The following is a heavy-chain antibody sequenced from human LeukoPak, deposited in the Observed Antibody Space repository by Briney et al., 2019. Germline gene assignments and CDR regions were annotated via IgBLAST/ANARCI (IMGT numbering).Heavy chain of an antibody. V-gene: IGHV7-4-1*02. D-gene: IGHD2-15*01. Sequence: GASVKVSCKASGYTFTSYAMNWVRQAPGQGLEWMGWINTNTGNPTYAQGFTGRFVFSLDTSVSTAYLQISSLKAEDTAVYYCARDTIVVVVAAIPYNWFDPWGQGTLVTVSS. CDR3: ARDTIVVVVAAIPYNWFDP. J-gene: IGHJ5*02. CDR1: GYTFTSYA. CDR2: INTNTGNP.